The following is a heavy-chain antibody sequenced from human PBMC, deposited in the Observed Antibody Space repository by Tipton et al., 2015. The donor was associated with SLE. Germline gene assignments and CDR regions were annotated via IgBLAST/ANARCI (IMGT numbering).Heavy chain of an antibody. CDR3: ARGADYGAAWEI. V-gene: IGHV1-69*05. J-gene: IGHJ3*02. CDR2: IVPIFGTP. CDR1: GGTFSSYA. Sequence: QSGAEVKKPGSSVKVSCKASGGTFSSYAVSWVRQAPGQGLEWLGGIVPIFGTPNYAPKLQGRVPMTTVTSTSAAYMDLRSRRSVESDVYYCARGADYGAAWEIWGQGTMVTVSS. D-gene: IGHD4-17*01.